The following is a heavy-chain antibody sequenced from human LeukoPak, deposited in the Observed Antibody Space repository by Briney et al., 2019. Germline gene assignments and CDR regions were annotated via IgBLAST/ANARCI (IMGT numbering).Heavy chain of an antibody. D-gene: IGHD1-26*01. V-gene: IGHV1-69*05. J-gene: IGHJ4*02. CDR1: GGTFSSYA. Sequence: SVNVSCKASGGTFSSYAISWVRQAPGQGLEWMGGIIPIFGTANYAQKFQGRVTITTDESTSTAYMELSSLRSDDTAVYYCARDRNSGSYLASDYWGQGTLVTVSS. CDR3: ARDRNSGSYLASDY. CDR2: IIPIFGTA.